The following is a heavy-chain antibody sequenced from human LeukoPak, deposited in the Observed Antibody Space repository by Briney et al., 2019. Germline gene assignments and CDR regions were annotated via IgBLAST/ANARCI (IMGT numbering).Heavy chain of an antibody. CDR1: GFTFSSYG. J-gene: IGHJ6*03. V-gene: IGHV3-23*01. D-gene: IGHD1-20*01. CDR3: ARGAKNNWNDEGPYYYYYMDV. Sequence: PGGSLRLSCAASGFTFSSYGMSWVRQAPGKGLEWVSAISGSGGSTYYADSVKGRFTISRDNSKNTLYLQMNSLRAEDTAVYYCARGAKNNWNDEGPYYYYYMDVWGKGTTVTVSS. CDR2: ISGSGGST.